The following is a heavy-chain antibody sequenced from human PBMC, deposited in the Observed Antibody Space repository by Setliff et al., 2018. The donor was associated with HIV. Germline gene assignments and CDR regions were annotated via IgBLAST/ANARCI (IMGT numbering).Heavy chain of an antibody. Sequence: GGSLRLSCTASGFTFGDYAMSWVRQAPGKGLEWVGFIRSKAYGGTTEYAASVKGRFTISRDDSKNTLYLQMNSLKTEDIAVYYCVGNFLGNWGQGTLVTVSS. V-gene: IGHV3-49*04. CDR2: IRSKAYGGTT. CDR1: GFTFGDYA. CDR3: VGNFLGN. D-gene: IGHD1-7*01. J-gene: IGHJ4*02.